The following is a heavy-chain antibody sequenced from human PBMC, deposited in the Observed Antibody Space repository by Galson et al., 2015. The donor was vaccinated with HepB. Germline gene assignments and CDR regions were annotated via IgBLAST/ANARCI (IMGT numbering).Heavy chain of an antibody. J-gene: IGHJ4*02. Sequence: CAISGDSVSSNSAAWNWIRQSPSRGLEWLGRTYYRSKWYNDYAVSVKSRITINPDTSKNQFSLQLNSVTPKDTAVYYCARSPHIVVVPAAITVSPFDYWGQGTLVTVSS. D-gene: IGHD2-2*01. CDR2: TYYRSKWYN. CDR3: ARSPHIVVVPAAITVSPFDY. CDR1: GDSVSSNSAA. V-gene: IGHV6-1*01.